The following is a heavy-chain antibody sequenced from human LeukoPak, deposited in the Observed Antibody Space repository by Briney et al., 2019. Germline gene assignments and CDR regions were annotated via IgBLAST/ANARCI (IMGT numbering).Heavy chain of an antibody. CDR2: IKNDGTVK. CDR3: AKDSYSKGDY. V-gene: IGHV3-7*01. Sequence: PGGSLRLSCAASGFTFSYHWMTWVRQAPGKGLEGVANIKNDGTVKNYVDSVKGRFTISRDNAKNSLYLQMNSLRAEDTGVYYCAKDSYSKGDYWGQGVLVTVSS. J-gene: IGHJ4*02. CDR1: GFTFSYHW. D-gene: IGHD5-18*01.